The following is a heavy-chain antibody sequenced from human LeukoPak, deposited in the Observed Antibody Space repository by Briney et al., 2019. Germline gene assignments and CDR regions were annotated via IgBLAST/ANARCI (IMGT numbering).Heavy chain of an antibody. D-gene: IGHD3-22*01. CDR3: ARYVVTTYYYDSSGSAGGLDY. V-gene: IGHV4-34*01. CDR2: INHSGST. J-gene: IGHJ4*02. Sequence: SETLSLTCAVYGGSFSGYYWSWIRQPPGKGLEWIGEINHSGSTNYNPSLKSRVTISVDTSKNQFSLKLSSVTAADTAVYYCARYVVTTYYYDSSGSAGGLDYWGQGTLVTVSS. CDR1: GGSFSGYY.